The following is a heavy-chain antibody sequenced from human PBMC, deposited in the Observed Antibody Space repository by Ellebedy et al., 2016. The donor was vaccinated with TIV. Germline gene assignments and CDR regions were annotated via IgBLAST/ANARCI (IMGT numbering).Heavy chain of an antibody. CDR3: ARGFSYYFDC. D-gene: IGHD3-10*01. J-gene: IGHJ4*02. CDR1: GRTFNSYA. Sequence: AASVKVSCKASGRTFNSYAISWVRHAPGQGLACMGRIVPILGIATYAQKFQGRVTITADKSTSTAYMELSSLRSEDTAVYFCARGFSYYFDCWGQGTLVTVSS. V-gene: IGHV1-69*04. CDR2: IVPILGIA.